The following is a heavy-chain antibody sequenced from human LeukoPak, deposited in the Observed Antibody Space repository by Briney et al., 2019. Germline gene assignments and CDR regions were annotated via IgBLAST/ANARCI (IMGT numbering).Heavy chain of an antibody. J-gene: IGHJ3*01. CDR3: ARDMSTAVTPISYAFDV. CDR1: GYTFTSYY. Sequence: APVKVSCKASGYTFTSYYMHWVRQAPGQGLEWMGIINPNGGRTAYAQNFQGRVSMTRDTSTTTVYMELSSLRSDDTAVYYCARDMSTAVTPISYAFDVWGQGTMVTVSS. CDR2: INPNGGRT. D-gene: IGHD4-23*01. V-gene: IGHV1-46*01.